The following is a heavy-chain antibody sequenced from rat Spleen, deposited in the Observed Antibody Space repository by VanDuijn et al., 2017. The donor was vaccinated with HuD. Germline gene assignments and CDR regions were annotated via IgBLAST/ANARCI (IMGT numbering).Heavy chain of an antibody. CDR1: GFTFSDYY. Sequence: EVQLVESGGGLVQPGGSMKLSYVASGFTFSDYYMAWVRQAPKKGLEWVASITTGGDDTYYRDSVKGRFTISRDNAKSTLYLQMDSLRSDDTATYYCATVAYGGSPYWYYDFWGPGTMVTVSS. CDR2: ITTGGDDT. V-gene: IGHV5-25*01. D-gene: IGHD1-11*01. J-gene: IGHJ1*01. CDR3: ATVAYGGSPYWYYDF.